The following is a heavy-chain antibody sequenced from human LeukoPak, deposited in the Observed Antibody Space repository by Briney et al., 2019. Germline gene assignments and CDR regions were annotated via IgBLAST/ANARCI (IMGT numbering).Heavy chain of an antibody. J-gene: IGHJ4*02. Sequence: GSLRLSCAASGLSFSDYGMHWVRQAPGKGLEWVAVIWSDGSNKYYADSVKGRFTISRDNSKNTLYLQMNTLRADDTAVYFCASAAGPFDHWGQGTLVTVS. V-gene: IGHV3-33*01. D-gene: IGHD6-13*01. CDR1: GLSFSDYG. CDR3: ASAAGPFDH. CDR2: IWSDGSNK.